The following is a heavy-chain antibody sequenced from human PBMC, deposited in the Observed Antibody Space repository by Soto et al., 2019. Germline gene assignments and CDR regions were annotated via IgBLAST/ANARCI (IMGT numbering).Heavy chain of an antibody. J-gene: IGHJ6*02. Sequence: QVQLVQSGAEVQKPGSSVKVSCKASGGTFGSYAISWVRQAPGQGLEWLGGIIPIPGTKNYAQKFQGRVTIAADESTSTAYMELSSLRSEDTAVYYCARSQGSSTSLEIYYYYYYGMDVWGQGTTVTVSS. CDR2: IIPIPGTK. V-gene: IGHV1-69*01. CDR1: GGTFGSYA. CDR3: ARSQGSSTSLEIYYYYYYGMDV. D-gene: IGHD2-2*01.